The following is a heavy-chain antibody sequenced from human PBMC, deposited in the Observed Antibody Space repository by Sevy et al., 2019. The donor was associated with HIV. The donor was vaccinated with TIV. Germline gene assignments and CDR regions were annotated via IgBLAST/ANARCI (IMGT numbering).Heavy chain of an antibody. D-gene: IGHD3-10*01. J-gene: IGHJ4*02. Sequence: SETLSLTCAVSGGSIPGHYWSWIRQTPQKGLEWIGYHYHSDSTKYNPSLKSRATISVHMSKNQFFLSLSSVTAADTAVYYCARVDNSGTYVLYWGQGIRVTVSS. V-gene: IGHV4-59*11. CDR1: GGSIPGHY. CDR2: HYHSDST. CDR3: ARVDNSGTYVLY.